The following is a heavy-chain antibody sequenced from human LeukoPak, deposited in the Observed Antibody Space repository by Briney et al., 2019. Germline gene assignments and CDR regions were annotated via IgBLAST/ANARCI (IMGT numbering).Heavy chain of an antibody. CDR2: IHYSGST. J-gene: IGHJ4*02. CDR3: ARLQN. V-gene: IGHV4-39*01. CDR1: GGSISSSSYY. D-gene: IGHD4-11*01. Sequence: SETLSLTCTVSGGSISSSSYYWGWIRQPPGKGLEWIGSIHYSGSTYYNPSLKSRVTISVDTSKNQFSLKLSSVTAADTAVYYCARLQNWGQGTLVTVSS.